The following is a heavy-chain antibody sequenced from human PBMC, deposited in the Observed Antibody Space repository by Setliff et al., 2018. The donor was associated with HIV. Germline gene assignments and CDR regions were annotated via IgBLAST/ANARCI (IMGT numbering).Heavy chain of an antibody. CDR3: ARDAGRWGSYYYFRYMDV. D-gene: IGHD3-16*01. J-gene: IGHJ6*03. CDR2: ASDDGKNI. CDR1: GFTFSNYA. Sequence: PGGSLRLSCAASGFTFSNYAVHWVRQAPGKGLEWVAVASDDGKNIYYADSAKGRFTVSRDNYRNTVFLQMNSLRMEDTAVFYCARDAGRWGSYYYFRYMDVWGKGTTVTVSS. V-gene: IGHV3-30*03.